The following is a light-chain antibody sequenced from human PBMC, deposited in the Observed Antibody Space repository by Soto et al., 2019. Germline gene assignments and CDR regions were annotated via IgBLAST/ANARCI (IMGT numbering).Light chain of an antibody. J-gene: IGKJ1*01. CDR2: KAS. CDR3: QQHNSYPWT. V-gene: IGKV1-5*03. CDR1: QSISSW. Sequence: DIQMTQSPSTLSASVGDRVTITCLASQSISSWLAWYQQKPGKAPKLLIYKASSLESGVPSRFSGSGSGTEFTLTISSLQPDDFATYYCQQHNSYPWTFGQGTKVDIK.